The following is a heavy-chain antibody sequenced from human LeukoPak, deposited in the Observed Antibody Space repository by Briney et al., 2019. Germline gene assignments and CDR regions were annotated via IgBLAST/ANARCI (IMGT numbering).Heavy chain of an antibody. CDR1: GLTLSNYW. Sequence: GGSLRLSCAVSGLTLSNYWMNWVRQAPGKGLEWVANINPDGGEERYVDSVKGRFVISRDNAKNSLYLQMNSLRAEDTAVYYCARVRGYYGMDVWGQGTTVTVSS. D-gene: IGHD3-10*01. CDR3: ARVRGYYGMDV. V-gene: IGHV3-7*02. CDR2: INPDGGEE. J-gene: IGHJ6*02.